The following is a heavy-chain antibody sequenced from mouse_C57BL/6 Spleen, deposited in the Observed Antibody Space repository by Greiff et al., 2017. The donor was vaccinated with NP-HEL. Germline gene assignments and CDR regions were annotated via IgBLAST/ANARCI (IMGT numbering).Heavy chain of an antibody. CDR3: ARRQDGYYRYYFDY. V-gene: IGHV1-26*01. D-gene: IGHD2-3*01. CDR2: INPNNGGT. CDR1: GYTFTDYY. Sequence: EVKLMESGPELVKPGASVKISCKASGYTFTDYYMNWVKQSHGKSLEWIGDINPNNGGTSYNQKFKGKATLTVDKSSSTAYMELRSLTSEDSAVYYCARRQDGYYRYYFDYWGQGTTLTVSS. J-gene: IGHJ2*01.